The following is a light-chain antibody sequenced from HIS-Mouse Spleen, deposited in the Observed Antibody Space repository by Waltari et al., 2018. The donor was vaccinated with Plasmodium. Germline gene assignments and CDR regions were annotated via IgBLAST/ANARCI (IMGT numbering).Light chain of an antibody. CDR1: QRVSSN. V-gene: IGKV3-15*01. Sequence: EIVMTQSPATLAVSPGERATPTCRASQRVSSNLAWSQQKPGPAPRLLIYGASTRATGIPARFSGSGSGTEFTLTISSLQSEDFAVYYCQQYNNWPAWTFGQGTKVEIK. CDR3: QQYNNWPAWT. CDR2: GAS. J-gene: IGKJ1*01.